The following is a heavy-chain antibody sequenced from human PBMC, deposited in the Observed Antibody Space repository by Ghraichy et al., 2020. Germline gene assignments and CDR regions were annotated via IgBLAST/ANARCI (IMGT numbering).Heavy chain of an antibody. D-gene: IGHD3-3*01. CDR3: AGVATIFGVVTKY. V-gene: IGHV1-69*01. CDR2: IIPIFGTA. Sequence: GGIIPIFGTANYAQKFQGRVTITADESTSTAYMELSSLRSEDTAVYYCAGVATIFGVVTKYWGQGTLVNGSA. J-gene: IGHJ4*02.